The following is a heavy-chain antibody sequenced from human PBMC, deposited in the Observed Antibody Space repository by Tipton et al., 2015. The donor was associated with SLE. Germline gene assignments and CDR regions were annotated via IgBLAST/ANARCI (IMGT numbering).Heavy chain of an antibody. D-gene: IGHD1-26*01. Sequence: SLRLSCAASGFTVSSNYMSWVRQAPGKGLEWVSVIYSGGSTYYADSVKGRFTISRDNSKNTLYLQMNSLRAEGTAVYYCARVRVGATDDAFDIWGQGTMVTVSS. V-gene: IGHV3-53*05. CDR1: GFTVSSNY. J-gene: IGHJ3*02. CDR2: IYSGGST. CDR3: ARVRVGATDDAFDI.